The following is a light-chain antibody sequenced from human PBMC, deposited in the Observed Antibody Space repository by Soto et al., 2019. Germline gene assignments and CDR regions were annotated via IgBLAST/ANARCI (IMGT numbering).Light chain of an antibody. J-gene: IGKJ4*01. CDR3: QKYNSAPLT. CDR2: AAS. V-gene: IGKV1-27*01. CDR1: QGISSY. Sequence: DIQMTQSPSSLAASVGDRVTITCRASQGISSYLAWYQQKPGKVPKLLIYAASTLHSGVPSRFSGSGSGTDFTLTISSLQPEYVATYYCQKYNSAPLTFGGGTRVEI.